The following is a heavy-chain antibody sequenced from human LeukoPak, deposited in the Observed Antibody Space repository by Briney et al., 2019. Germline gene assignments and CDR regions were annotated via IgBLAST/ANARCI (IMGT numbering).Heavy chain of an antibody. CDR3: ARISQLAEDY. V-gene: IGHV4-4*07. Sequence: SETLSLTCTGSGVTISSYYWSWIRQPAGKGLEWIGRIYTSGSTNYNPSLKSRVTMSVDTSKNQFTLKLSSVTAADTAVYYCARISQLAEDYWGQGTLVTVSS. CDR1: GVTISSYY. J-gene: IGHJ4*02. D-gene: IGHD6-13*01. CDR2: IYTSGST.